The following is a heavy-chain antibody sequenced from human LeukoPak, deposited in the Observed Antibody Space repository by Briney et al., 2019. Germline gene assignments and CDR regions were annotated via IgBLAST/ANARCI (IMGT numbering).Heavy chain of an antibody. CDR1: GFTFSTFW. CDR3: ARWKGNGYYFDS. J-gene: IGHJ4*02. Sequence: GGSLRLSCAASGFTFSTFWMSWVRQAPGKGLEWVANIKQDGSEEYYVDSVKGRFTISRDNGKNSLYLQMNSLRAEDTAVYYCARWKGNGYYFDSRGQGTLVTVSS. V-gene: IGHV3-7*01. CDR2: IKQDGSEE. D-gene: IGHD3-22*01.